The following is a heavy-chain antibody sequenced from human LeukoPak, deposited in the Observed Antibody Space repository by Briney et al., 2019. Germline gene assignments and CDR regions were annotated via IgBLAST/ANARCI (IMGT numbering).Heavy chain of an antibody. D-gene: IGHD3-10*01. CDR2: ISASGVDT. J-gene: IGHJ4*02. Sequence: PGGSLRLSCAASGFSLSSYATSWVRQAPGKGLERVSSISASGVDTYYADSVKGRFTISRDTSKNTLNLQLNRLRVEDTAVYYCAKQLDTGNYYPTGDDYWGRGTLVTVSS. CDR3: AKQLDTGNYYPTGDDY. V-gene: IGHV3-23*01. CDR1: GFSLSSYA.